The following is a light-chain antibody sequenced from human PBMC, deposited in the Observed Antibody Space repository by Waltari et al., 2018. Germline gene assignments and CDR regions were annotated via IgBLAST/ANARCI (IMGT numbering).Light chain of an antibody. CDR2: GAS. Sequence: ETVMTQSPTTLSLSPGDRATLSCRASQSVSTNLAWYQQKPGQAPRLLIYGASIRATGVPARFSGRGAGTEFTLTISSLQPEDVAVYYCQQYYIVPRTFGQGTKVEIK. CDR1: QSVSTN. V-gene: IGKV3D-15*01. CDR3: QQYYIVPRT. J-gene: IGKJ1*01.